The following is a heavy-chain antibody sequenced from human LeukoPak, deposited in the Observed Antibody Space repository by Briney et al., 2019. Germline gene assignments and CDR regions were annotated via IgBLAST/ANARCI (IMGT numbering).Heavy chain of an antibody. J-gene: IGHJ5*02. CDR3: ARGVNYYRSGSYFRDWFDP. Sequence: PGGSLRLSCAASGFTFSTYNMNWVRQSPGKGLEWVSSISSGDTYIYYADSVKGRFTISRDNAKNSLYLQMDSLRAEDTAVYYCARGVNYYRSGSYFRDWFDPWGQGTLVTVSS. D-gene: IGHD3-10*01. CDR1: GFTFSTYN. CDR2: ISSGDTYI. V-gene: IGHV3-21*01.